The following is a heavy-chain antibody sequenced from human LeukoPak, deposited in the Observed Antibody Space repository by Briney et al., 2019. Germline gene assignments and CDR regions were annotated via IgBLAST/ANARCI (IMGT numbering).Heavy chain of an antibody. CDR2: ISSSSSYI. CDR1: GFTFSSYE. D-gene: IGHD1-26*01. Sequence: GGSLRLSCAASGFTFSSYEMNWVRQAPGKGLEWVSYISSSSSYIYYADSVKGRFTISRDNAKNSLYLQMNSLRAEDTAVYYCARAYSGSYHPDFDYWGQGTLVTVSS. J-gene: IGHJ4*02. CDR3: ARAYSGSYHPDFDY. V-gene: IGHV3-21*05.